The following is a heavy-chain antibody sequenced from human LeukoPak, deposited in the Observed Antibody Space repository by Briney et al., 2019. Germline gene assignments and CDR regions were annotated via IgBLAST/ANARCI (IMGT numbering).Heavy chain of an antibody. CDR1: GYTFTSYG. Sequence: ASVKVSCKTSGYTFTSYGIIWVRQAPGQGLEWMGWISAYNGNTNYAQKFQGRLTMTTDTSTSTAYMEMRSLRSDDTAVYYCARAEPLVATIFDYWGQGTLVTVSS. CDR2: ISAYNGNT. J-gene: IGHJ4*02. CDR3: ARAEPLVATIFDY. D-gene: IGHD5-12*01. V-gene: IGHV1-18*01.